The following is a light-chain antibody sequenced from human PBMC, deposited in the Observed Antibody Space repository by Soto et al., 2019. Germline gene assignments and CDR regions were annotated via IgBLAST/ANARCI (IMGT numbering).Light chain of an antibody. CDR1: QTIGQY. V-gene: IGKV1-39*01. J-gene: IGKJ4*01. CDR2: SAS. CDR3: QESYSTPPA. Sequence: DIQMTQSPASLAASVEDTVTMTCRAGQTIGQYVSWYRQKPGKAPDLLIYSASTLQRGVPSRFRGSGSETVFTLTISGLQPEDFGTYYCQESYSTPPAVGGVTQVEIK.